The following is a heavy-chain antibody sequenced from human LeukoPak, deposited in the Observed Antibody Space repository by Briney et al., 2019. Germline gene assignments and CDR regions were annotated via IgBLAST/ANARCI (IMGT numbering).Heavy chain of an antibody. CDR3: ARGGRYCSGGSCYTLLTFDY. CDR1: GYTFTGHY. D-gene: IGHD2-15*01. Sequence: ASVKVSCKASGYTFTGHYIHWVRQAPGQGLEWMGWISPNSGDTNYAQKFQGRVTMTRDTSISTAYMELSRLRSDDTAVYYCARGGRYCSGGSCYTLLTFDYWGQGTLVTVSS. J-gene: IGHJ4*02. V-gene: IGHV1-2*02. CDR2: ISPNSGDT.